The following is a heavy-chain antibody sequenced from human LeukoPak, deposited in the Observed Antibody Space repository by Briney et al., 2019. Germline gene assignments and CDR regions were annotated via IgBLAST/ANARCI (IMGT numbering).Heavy chain of an antibody. J-gene: IGHJ1*01. CDR3: ARDSSEFRSLIPH. D-gene: IGHD2-21*01. CDR2: IIPIFGTA. V-gene: IGHV1-69*13. CDR1: GGTFSSYA. Sequence: ASVKVSCKASGGTFSSYAISWVRQAPGQGFEWMGGIIPIFGTANYAQKFQGRVTITADESTSTAYMELSSLRSEDTAVYYCARDSSEFRSLIPHWGQGTLVTVSS.